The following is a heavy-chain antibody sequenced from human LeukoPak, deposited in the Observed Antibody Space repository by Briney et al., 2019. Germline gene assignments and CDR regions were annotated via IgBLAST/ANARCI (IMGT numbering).Heavy chain of an antibody. CDR3: ARGRLGYCSSTSCSRAGVFDY. V-gene: IGHV1-18*01. CDR2: ISAYNGNT. J-gene: IGHJ4*02. CDR1: GYTFTSYG. D-gene: IGHD2-2*01. Sequence: ASVKVSCKASGYTFTSYGISWVRQAPGQGLEWMGWISAYNGNTNYAQKLQGRVTMTTDTSTSTAYMELRSLRSDDTAVYYCARGRLGYCSSTSCSRAGVFDYWGQGTLVTVSS.